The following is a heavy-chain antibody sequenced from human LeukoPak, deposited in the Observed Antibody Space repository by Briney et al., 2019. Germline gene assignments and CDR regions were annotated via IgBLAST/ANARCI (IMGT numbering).Heavy chain of an antibody. Sequence: SETLSLTCAVYGGSFSGYYWSWIRQPPGKGLEWIGEINHSGSTNYNPSLKSRVTISVDTSKNQFSLKLSSVTAADTAVYYCARGRVDFWSGYQYYYYYMGVWGKGTTVTVS. D-gene: IGHD3-3*01. CDR2: INHSGST. J-gene: IGHJ6*03. CDR3: ARGRVDFWSGYQYYYYYMGV. CDR1: GGSFSGYY. V-gene: IGHV4-34*01.